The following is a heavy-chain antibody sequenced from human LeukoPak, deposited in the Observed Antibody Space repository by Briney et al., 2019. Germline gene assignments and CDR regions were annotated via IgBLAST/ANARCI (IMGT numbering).Heavy chain of an antibody. Sequence: SETLSLTCTVSGGSISSHFWTWIRQPPGKGLEWIGYIHYSGNTNYNPSLKSRLSISVDTSKNEFSLKLTSVTAADTAVYYCARDFLECSRASCLNWFDPWGQGTRVIVSS. CDR2: IHYSGNT. CDR1: GGSISSHF. D-gene: IGHD2-2*01. J-gene: IGHJ5*02. CDR3: ARDFLECSRASCLNWFDP. V-gene: IGHV4-59*11.